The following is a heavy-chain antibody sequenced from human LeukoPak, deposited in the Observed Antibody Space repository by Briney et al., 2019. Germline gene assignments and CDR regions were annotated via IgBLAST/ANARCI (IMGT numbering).Heavy chain of an antibody. J-gene: IGHJ3*02. CDR1: GFTFDDYA. V-gene: IGHV3-9*01. CDR2: ISWKCGSI. CDR3: AKDIQGSSSWYAFDI. Sequence: GGSLRLSCAASGFTFDDYAMHWVRQAPGKGLEWVSGISWKCGSIGYADSVKGRFTISRDNAKNSLYLQMNSLRAEDTALYYCAKDIQGSSSWYAFDIWGQGTMVTVSS. D-gene: IGHD6-13*01.